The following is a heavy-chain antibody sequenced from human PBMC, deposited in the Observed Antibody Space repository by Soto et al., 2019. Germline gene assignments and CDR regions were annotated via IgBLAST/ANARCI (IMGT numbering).Heavy chain of an antibody. CDR1: GFTFSSYT. V-gene: IGHV3-30-3*01. Sequence: QVQLVESGGSVVQPGRSLRLSCAASGFTFSSYTLHWVRQATGKGLEWVALISYDGSNKYYADSVKGRFTISRDNSKNTLYLHMNSLRPEDTALFYCARGPYDFWSGYIADAFDVWGQGTMVTVSS. J-gene: IGHJ3*01. CDR3: ARGPYDFWSGYIADAFDV. CDR2: ISYDGSNK. D-gene: IGHD3-3*01.